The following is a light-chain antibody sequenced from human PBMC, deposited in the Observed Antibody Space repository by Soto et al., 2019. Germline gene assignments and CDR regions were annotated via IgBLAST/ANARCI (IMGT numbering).Light chain of an antibody. V-gene: IGLV2-8*01. CDR1: SSDVGGYNY. J-gene: IGLJ2*01. CDR2: EVS. Sequence: QSALTQPPSASGSPGQSVTISCTGTSSDVGGYNYVSWYQQHPGKAPKLMIYEVSKRPSGVPDRFSGSKSGNTASLTVAGLQADDEAHYHCSSYAGSNNLGVFGGGTKLTVL. CDR3: SSYAGSNNLGV.